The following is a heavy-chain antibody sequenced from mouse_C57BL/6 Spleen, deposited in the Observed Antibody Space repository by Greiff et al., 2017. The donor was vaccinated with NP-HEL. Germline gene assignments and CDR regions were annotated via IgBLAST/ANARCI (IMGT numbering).Heavy chain of an antibody. CDR1: GYAFRSYW. CDR3: TRSVTTTYNFDY. V-gene: IGHV1-80*01. D-gene: IGHD2-12*01. J-gene: IGHJ2*01. CDR2: IYPGDGDT. Sequence: VQLQQSGAELVKPGASVKISCKASGYAFRSYWMNWVKQRPGKGLEWIGQIYPGDGDTNYNGKFKGKATLTADKSSSTAYMQLSSLTSEDSAVYYCTRSVTTTYNFDYWGQGTTLTVSS.